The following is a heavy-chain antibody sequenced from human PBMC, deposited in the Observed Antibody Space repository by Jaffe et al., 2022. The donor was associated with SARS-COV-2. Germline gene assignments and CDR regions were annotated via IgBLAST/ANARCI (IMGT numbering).Heavy chain of an antibody. CDR2: INSDGSST. CDR1: GFTFSSYW. CDR3: ARTITTFKSGPYFDY. V-gene: IGHV3-74*01. D-gene: IGHD4-4*01. J-gene: IGHJ4*02. Sequence: EVQLVESGGGLVQPGGSLRLSCAASGFTFSSYWMHWVRQAPGKGLVWVSRINSDGSSTSYADSVKGRFTISRDNAKNTLYLQMNSLRAEDTAVYYCARTITTFKSGPYFDYWGQGTLVTVSS.